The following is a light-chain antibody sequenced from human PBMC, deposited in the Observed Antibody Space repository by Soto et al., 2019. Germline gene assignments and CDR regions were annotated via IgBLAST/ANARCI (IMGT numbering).Light chain of an antibody. V-gene: IGLV4-60*03. Sequence: QPVLTQSSSASASLGSSVKLTCTLSSGHSSYIIAWHQQQPGKAPRYLMKLEGSGSYNKGSGIPDRFSGSSSGADRYLTISNLQSEDEADYYCETWDSYTRLFGGGTKVTVL. J-gene: IGLJ2*01. CDR2: LEGSGSY. CDR3: ETWDSYTRL. CDR1: SGHSSYI.